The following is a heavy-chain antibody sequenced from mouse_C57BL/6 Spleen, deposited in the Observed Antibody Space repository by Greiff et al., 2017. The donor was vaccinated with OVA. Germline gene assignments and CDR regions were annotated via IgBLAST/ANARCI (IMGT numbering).Heavy chain of an antibody. D-gene: IGHD1-1*01. Sequence: VQLQQSGPGLVKPSQSLSLTCSVTGYSITSGYYWNWIRQFPGNKLEWMGYISYDGSNNYNPSLKNRISITRDTSKNQFFLKLNSVTTEDTATYYCAREGGRAYWGQGTLVTVSA. CDR3: AREGGRAY. J-gene: IGHJ3*01. CDR2: ISYDGSN. V-gene: IGHV3-6*01. CDR1: GYSITSGYY.